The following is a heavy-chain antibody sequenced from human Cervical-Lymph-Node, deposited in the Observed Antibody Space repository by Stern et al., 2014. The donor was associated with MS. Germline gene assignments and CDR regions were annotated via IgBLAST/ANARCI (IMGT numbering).Heavy chain of an antibody. CDR1: GYTFTNYW. J-gene: IGHJ6*02. CDR3: ARHCSGGDYGYSYGMDV. D-gene: IGHD2-21*02. CDR2: IYPGDSDI. V-gene: IGHV5-51*01. Sequence: EVQLVQSGAEVKKPGESLKISCKASGYTFTNYWIGWVRQMPGKGLECMGIIYPGDSDIRYSPSFQGQVTFSADKSISTAYLQWRSLKASDTAIYYCARHCSGGDYGYSYGMDVWGQGTTVTVSS.